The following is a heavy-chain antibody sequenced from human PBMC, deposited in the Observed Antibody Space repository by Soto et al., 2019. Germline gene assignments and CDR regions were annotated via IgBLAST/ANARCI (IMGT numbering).Heavy chain of an antibody. CDR3: ARIEDLVLEWFDPKGAFDI. D-gene: IGHD3-3*01. V-gene: IGHV4-39*01. CDR2: IYYSGST. CDR1: GGSISSSSYY. Sequence: TSETLSLTCTVSGGSISSSSYYWGWIRQPPGKGLEWIGSIYYSGSTYYNPSLKSRVTISVDTSKNQFSLKLSSVTAADTAVYYCARIEDLVLEWFDPKGAFDIWGQGTMVTVSS. J-gene: IGHJ3*02.